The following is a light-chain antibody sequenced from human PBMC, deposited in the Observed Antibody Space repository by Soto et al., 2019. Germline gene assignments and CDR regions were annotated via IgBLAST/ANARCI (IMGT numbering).Light chain of an antibody. CDR2: EVS. V-gene: IGLV2-14*01. CDR3: ISYTSDDVRYV. CDR1: NSDVGIYDF. Sequence: QSALTQPASASGTPGQSITISCTGSNSDVGIYDFVSWYQHHPGRAPKLIVSEVSHRPSGVSNRFPGSKSGNTASLTISGLQSEDEADYYCISYTSDDVRYVFGTGTKVTVL. J-gene: IGLJ1*01.